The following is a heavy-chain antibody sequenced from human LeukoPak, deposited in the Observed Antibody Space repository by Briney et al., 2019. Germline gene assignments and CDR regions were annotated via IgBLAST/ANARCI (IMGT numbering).Heavy chain of an antibody. CDR2: IYYSGST. V-gene: IGHV4-59*01. J-gene: IGHJ3*02. CDR1: GGFISSYY. CDR3: ARDYYESSGYAFYI. D-gene: IGHD3-22*01. Sequence: SETLSLTCAVSGGFISSYYWSWIRQPPGKGLEWIGYIYYSGSTNYNPSHKSRVTISVHTSKHQFSLQLRSVTAADTAVYYCARDYYESSGYAFYIWGQGTMATVPS.